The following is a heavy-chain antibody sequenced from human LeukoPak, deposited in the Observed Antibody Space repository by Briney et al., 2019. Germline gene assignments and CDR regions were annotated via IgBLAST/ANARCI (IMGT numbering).Heavy chain of an antibody. Sequence: SETLSLTCAVYGGSFSGYYWSWIRQPPGKGLEWIGEINHSGSTNYKPPLKSRVTISVDTSKNQFSLKLSSVTGADTAVYYCARRSIAVAGFDYWGQGTLVSVSS. CDR2: INHSGST. J-gene: IGHJ4*02. CDR3: ARRSIAVAGFDY. D-gene: IGHD6-19*01. CDR1: GGSFSGYY. V-gene: IGHV4-34*01.